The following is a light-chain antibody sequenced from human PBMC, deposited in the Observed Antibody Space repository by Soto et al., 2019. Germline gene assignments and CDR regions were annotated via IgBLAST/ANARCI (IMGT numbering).Light chain of an antibody. Sequence: QSVLTQPHSVSGSPGQSVTISCTGTSSDVGGYTYVSWYQQHPGKPPELIIYDVTERPSGVPDRFSGSKSGNTASLTISGLQAEDEADYYCSSYTGSYSYVFGIGTKLTVL. J-gene: IGLJ1*01. CDR2: DVT. CDR1: SSDVGGYTY. CDR3: SSYTGSYSYV. V-gene: IGLV2-11*01.